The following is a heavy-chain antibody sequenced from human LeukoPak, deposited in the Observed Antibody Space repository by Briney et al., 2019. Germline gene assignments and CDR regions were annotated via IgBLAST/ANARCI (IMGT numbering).Heavy chain of an antibody. J-gene: IGHJ6*03. CDR1: GFTFSSYS. Sequence: PGGSLRLSCAASGFTFSSYSMNWVRQAPGKGLEWVSYISSSSTIYYADSVKGRFTISRDNAKNSLYLQMNSLRAEDTAVYYCAREYYYDSSGASTRYYYMDVWGKGTTVTVSS. CDR2: ISSSSTI. D-gene: IGHD3-22*01. CDR3: AREYYYDSSGASTRYYYMDV. V-gene: IGHV3-48*01.